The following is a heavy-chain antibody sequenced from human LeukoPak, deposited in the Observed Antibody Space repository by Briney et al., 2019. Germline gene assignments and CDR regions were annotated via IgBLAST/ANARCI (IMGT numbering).Heavy chain of an antibody. CDR2: INPNSGDT. CDR3: ARERYTAYGNFDY. D-gene: IGHD5-12*01. J-gene: IGHJ4*02. CDR1: GYTFTNHP. Sequence: GASVKVSCEASGYTFTNHPMHWVRQAPGQGLEWMGWINPNSGDTNYVQKFQGRVTMTRDPSISTAYMELSGLRADDTAVYYCARERYTAYGNFDYWGQGTQVTVSS. V-gene: IGHV1-2*02.